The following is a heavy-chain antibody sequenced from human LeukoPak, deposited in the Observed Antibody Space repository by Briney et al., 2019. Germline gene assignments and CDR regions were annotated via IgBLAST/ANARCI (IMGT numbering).Heavy chain of an antibody. Sequence: GGSLRLTCVASGFIFSSYSMNWVRQAPGKGLEWVSSISSSSSYIYYADSVKGRFTISRDNAKNSLYLQMNSLRAEDTAVYYCARATPYGYSYGDYWGQGTLVTVSS. CDR3: ARATPYGYSYGDY. CDR2: ISSSSSYI. J-gene: IGHJ4*02. V-gene: IGHV3-21*01. CDR1: GFIFSSYS. D-gene: IGHD5-18*01.